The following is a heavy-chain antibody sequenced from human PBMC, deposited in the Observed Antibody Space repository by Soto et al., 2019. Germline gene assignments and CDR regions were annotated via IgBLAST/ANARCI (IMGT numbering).Heavy chain of an antibody. CDR3: ARAVFRYSSSTTSYYYGLDV. V-gene: IGHV4-59*08. D-gene: IGHD6-19*01. CDR1: GDSISSYY. J-gene: IGHJ6*02. CDR2: MYYRGST. Sequence: TCTVSGDSISSYYWSWIRHPPGKGLEWIGYMYYRGSTNYNPSLKSRVTISVDTSKNQLSLKLNSVTAADTAVYYCARAVFRYSSSTTSYYYGLDVWG.